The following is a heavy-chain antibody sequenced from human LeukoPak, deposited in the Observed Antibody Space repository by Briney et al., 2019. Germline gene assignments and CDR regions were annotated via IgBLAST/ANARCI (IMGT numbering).Heavy chain of an antibody. D-gene: IGHD1-26*01. CDR1: GITFRTAW. V-gene: IGHV3-15*01. J-gene: IGHJ4*02. CDR2: IKGKTDGGTT. CDR3: TTVIRRIIRGTYYYFDY. Sequence: PGGSLRLSCTASGITFRTAWVSWVRQAPGKGLEWVGLIKGKTDGGTTDYAAPVKGRFALSRDSRDDSRNMIYLQMNSLKSEDTAVYYCTTVIRRIIRGTYYYFDYWGQGTLVTVSS.